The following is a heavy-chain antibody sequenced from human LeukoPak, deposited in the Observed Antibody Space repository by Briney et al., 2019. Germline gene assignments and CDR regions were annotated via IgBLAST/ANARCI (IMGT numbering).Heavy chain of an antibody. CDR1: GFTFSSFG. CDR2: ISSTGGTA. J-gene: IGHJ4*02. Sequence: PGGSLRLSCAASGFTFSSFGMSWVRQAPGKGLEWVSAISSTGGTAYYADSVKGRFTISRDNSKNTLYLQMNSLRAEDTAVYYYARDVTWGMFDYWGQGTLVTVSS. CDR3: ARDVTWGMFDY. V-gene: IGHV3-23*01. D-gene: IGHD3-16*01.